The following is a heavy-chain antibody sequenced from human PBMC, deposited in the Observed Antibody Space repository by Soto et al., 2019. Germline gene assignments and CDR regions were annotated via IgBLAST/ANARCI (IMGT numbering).Heavy chain of an antibody. CDR2: IIPIFGTA. CDR1: GDTFSSYA. Sequence: QVQLVQSGAEVKKPGSSVKVSCKASGDTFSSYAISWVRQAPGHGLEWMGGIIPIFGTANYAQKFQGRVTITADESTSTAYMELSSLRSEDTAVYYCARVYSGWYLDYWGQGTLVTVSS. V-gene: IGHV1-69*01. J-gene: IGHJ4*02. CDR3: ARVYSGWYLDY. D-gene: IGHD6-19*01.